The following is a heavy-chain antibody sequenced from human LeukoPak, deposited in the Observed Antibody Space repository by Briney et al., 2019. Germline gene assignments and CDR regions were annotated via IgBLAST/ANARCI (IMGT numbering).Heavy chain of an antibody. Sequence: PSETLSLTCTVSGGSISSSSYYWAWIRQPPGKGLEWIGSIYYSGSTYYNPSLKSRVTISVDTSKNQFSLKLSSVTAADTAVYYCARVGVEWLARGLFDYWGQGTLVTVSS. CDR1: GGSISSSSYY. D-gene: IGHD6-19*01. CDR2: IYYSGST. V-gene: IGHV4-39*07. J-gene: IGHJ4*02. CDR3: ARVGVEWLARGLFDY.